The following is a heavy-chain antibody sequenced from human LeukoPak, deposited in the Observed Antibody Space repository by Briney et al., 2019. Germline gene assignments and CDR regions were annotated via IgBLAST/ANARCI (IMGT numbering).Heavy chain of an antibody. J-gene: IGHJ3*02. D-gene: IGHD3-10*01. CDR3: ARDFPCFGCDAFDI. CDR1: GGSISSYY. Sequence: TSETLSLTCTVSGGSISSYYWSWIRQPPGKGLEWIGYIYYSGSTNYNPSLKSRVTISVDTSKNQFSLKLSSVTAADTAVYYCARDFPCFGCDAFDIWGQGTMVTVSS. V-gene: IGHV4-59*01. CDR2: IYYSGST.